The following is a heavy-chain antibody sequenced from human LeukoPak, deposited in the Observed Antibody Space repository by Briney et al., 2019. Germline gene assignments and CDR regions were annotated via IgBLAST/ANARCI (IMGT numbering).Heavy chain of an antibody. D-gene: IGHD3-22*01. J-gene: IGHJ5*02. Sequence: SETLSLTCTVSGGSISSYYWSWIRQPPGKGLEWIGYIYYSGSTNYNPSLKSRVTISVDTSKNQFSLKLSSVTAADTAVYYCARLRDSSGYYPRWFDPWGQGTLVTVSS. V-gene: IGHV4-59*08. CDR1: GGSISSYY. CDR3: ARLRDSSGYYPRWFDP. CDR2: IYYSGST.